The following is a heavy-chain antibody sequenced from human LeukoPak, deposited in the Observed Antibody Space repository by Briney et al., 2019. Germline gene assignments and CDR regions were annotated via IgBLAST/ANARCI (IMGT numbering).Heavy chain of an antibody. J-gene: IGHJ3*02. CDR2: IYSGGST. Sequence: PGGSLRLSRAASGFTVSSNYMSWVRQAPGKGLEWVSVIYSGGSTYYADSVKGRFTISRDNSKNTLYLQMNSLRAEDTAVYYCAIPGYSGYVGAFDIWGQGTMVTVSS. D-gene: IGHD5-12*01. CDR3: AIPGYSGYVGAFDI. V-gene: IGHV3-66*02. CDR1: GFTVSSNY.